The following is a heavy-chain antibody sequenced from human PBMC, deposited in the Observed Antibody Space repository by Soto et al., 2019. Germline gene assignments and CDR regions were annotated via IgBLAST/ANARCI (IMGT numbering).Heavy chain of an antibody. CDR2: INHSGST. Sequence: PSETLSLTCAAYGGSFSGYYWRWIRQPPGKGLEWIGEINHSGSTNYNPSLKSRVTISVDTSKNQFSLKLSSVTAVDTAVYYCARRSILWFGELPLRFDPWGQGTLVT. V-gene: IGHV4-34*01. D-gene: IGHD3-10*01. J-gene: IGHJ5*02. CDR1: GGSFSGYY. CDR3: ARRSILWFGELPLRFDP.